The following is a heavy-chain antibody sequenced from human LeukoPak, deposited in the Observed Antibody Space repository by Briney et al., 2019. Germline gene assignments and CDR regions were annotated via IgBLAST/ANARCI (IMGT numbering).Heavy chain of an antibody. CDR2: IYTSGST. Sequence: SETLSLTCTVSGGSISSHYWSWIRQPAGKGLEWIGRIYTSGSTNYNPSLKSRVTISVDKSKNQFSLKLSSVTAADTAVYYRARAKDILTPTDAFDIWGQGTMVTVSS. CDR3: ARAKDILTPTDAFDI. D-gene: IGHD3-9*01. J-gene: IGHJ3*02. CDR1: GGSISSHY. V-gene: IGHV4-4*07.